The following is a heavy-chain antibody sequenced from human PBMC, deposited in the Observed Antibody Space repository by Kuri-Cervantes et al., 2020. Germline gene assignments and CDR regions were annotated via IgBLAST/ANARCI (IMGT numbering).Heavy chain of an antibody. J-gene: IGHJ2*01. CDR3: ARPLVGGGGDRYFDP. Sequence: LSLTCAASGFTFSSYSMNWVRQAPGKGLEWVSSISSSSSYIYYADSVRGRFTTSRDNAKNALYLQMDSQGAEDTAVYKCARPLVGGGGDRYFDPWGRGTLVTVSS. D-gene: IGHD3-16*01. V-gene: IGHV3-21*01. CDR2: ISSSSSYI. CDR1: GFTFSSYS.